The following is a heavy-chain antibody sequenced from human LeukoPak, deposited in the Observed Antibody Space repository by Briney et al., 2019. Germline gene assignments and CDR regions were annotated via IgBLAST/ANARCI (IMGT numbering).Heavy chain of an antibody. J-gene: IGHJ5*02. CDR2: ISGSGGST. Sequence: PGGSLRLSCAASGFTFSSYAMSWVRQAPGKGLEWVSAISGSGGSTYYADSVKGRFTISRDNSKNTVYLQMNSLRAEDTAVYHCAREYYYASGTYWNWFDPWGQGTLVTVSS. CDR3: AREYYYASGTYWNWFDP. V-gene: IGHV3-23*01. D-gene: IGHD3-10*01. CDR1: GFTFSSYA.